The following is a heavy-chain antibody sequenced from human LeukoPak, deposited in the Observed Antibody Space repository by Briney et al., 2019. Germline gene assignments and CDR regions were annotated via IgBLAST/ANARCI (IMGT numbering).Heavy chain of an antibody. CDR1: GFHFCCYL. V-gene: IGHV3-23*01. CDR3: ANLRLAEDY. CDR2: IRGWGGST. Sequence: GGSLRLSCAASGFHFCCYLVTGVPQPPGKGVVGVSAIRGWGGSTYYADSVKGRFTISRDNSKITLYLQMNSLRAEDTAVYYCANLRLAEDYWGQGTLVTVHS. D-gene: IGHD6-19*01. J-gene: IGHJ4*02.